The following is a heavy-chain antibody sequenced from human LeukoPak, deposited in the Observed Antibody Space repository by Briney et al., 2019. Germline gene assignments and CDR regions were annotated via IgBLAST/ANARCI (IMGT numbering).Heavy chain of an antibody. V-gene: IGHV4-4*02. J-gene: IGHJ4*02. D-gene: IGHD6-19*01. CDR2: IFHSGST. CDR3: TCHSGWSGPSE. CDR1: GGSISSNW. Sequence: SGTLSLTFAVSGGSISSNWWSWVRQPPGKGLEWIGEIFHSGSTNYNPSLKSRVTISVDKSKNHFSLELTSVTAADTAVYYCTCHSGWSGPSEWGQGTLVIVSS.